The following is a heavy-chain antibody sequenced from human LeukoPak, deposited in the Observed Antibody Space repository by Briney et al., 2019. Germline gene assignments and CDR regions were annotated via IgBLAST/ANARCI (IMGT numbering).Heavy chain of an antibody. CDR1: GYTFTSYG. V-gene: IGHV1-18*01. J-gene: IGHJ6*02. CDR2: ISAYNGNT. D-gene: IGHD1-1*01. CDR3: ARVVRYGDYYYYGMDV. Sequence: GASVKVSCKASGYTFTSYGISWVRQAPGQGLEWMGWISAYNGNTNYAQKLQGRVTMTTDTSTSTAYMELRSLRSDDTAVYYCARVVRYGDYYYYGMDVWGQGTTVTVPS.